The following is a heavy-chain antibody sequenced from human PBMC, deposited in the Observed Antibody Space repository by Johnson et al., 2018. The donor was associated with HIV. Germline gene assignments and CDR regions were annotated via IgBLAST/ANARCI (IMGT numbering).Heavy chain of an antibody. Sequence: MLLVESGGGVVRPGGSLRLSCAASGFTFDDYGMSWVRQGPGKGLEWVSGINWNGGSAGYADSLKGRFTISRDNSKNTLFLQMNSLRAEDTAVYYCAKDLSSELLWFIRDAFDVWGQGTMVTVSS. J-gene: IGHJ3*01. V-gene: IGHV3-20*04. CDR1: GFTFDDYG. CDR2: INWNGGSA. D-gene: IGHD3-10*01. CDR3: AKDLSSELLWFIRDAFDV.